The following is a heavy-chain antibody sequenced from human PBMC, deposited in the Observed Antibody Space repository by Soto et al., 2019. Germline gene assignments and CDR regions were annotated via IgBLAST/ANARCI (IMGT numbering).Heavy chain of an antibody. CDR1: GGTFSSYT. J-gene: IGHJ6*02. V-gene: IGHV1-69*02. CDR3: AGGGRSGWTGTGGMDV. D-gene: IGHD3-16*01. Sequence: QVQLVQSGAKVKKPGSSVKVSCKASGGTFSSYTISWVRQAPRQGLEWMGRLIPILGVANYAQKFQGRVTITADKSTSTAYMEVRSLRTEDTAVYYCAGGGRSGWTGTGGMDVWGQGTTVTVSS. CDR2: LIPILGVA.